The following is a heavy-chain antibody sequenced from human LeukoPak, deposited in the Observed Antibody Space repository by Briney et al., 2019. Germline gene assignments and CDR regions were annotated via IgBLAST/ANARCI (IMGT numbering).Heavy chain of an antibody. Sequence: PGGSLRLSCSASGFTFSTYWMSWVRQAPGKGLEWVSCIFSRSESILYADPVKGRFTISRDNAKNSLYLQMDSLRVEDTAVYYCARDFFHSSDSRPFDYWGQGTLVTVSS. CDR1: GFTFSTYW. V-gene: IGHV3-21*01. CDR2: IFSRSESI. J-gene: IGHJ4*02. CDR3: ARDFFHSSDSRPFDY. D-gene: IGHD3-22*01.